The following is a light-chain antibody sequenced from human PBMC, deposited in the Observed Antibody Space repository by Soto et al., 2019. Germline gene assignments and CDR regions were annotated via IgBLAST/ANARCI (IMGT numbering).Light chain of an antibody. Sequence: DIQMTQSPSTLSASIGDRVTITCRASQSFSRWLAWYQQKPGKAPKLLMYDVSTLESGVPSRFSGSGFGTDFTLTFITLQTDLFGSDASHQYHIYSLTFGGGTKVQIK. J-gene: IGKJ4*01. CDR1: QSFSRW. CDR2: DVS. V-gene: IGKV1-5*01. CDR3: HQYHIYSLT.